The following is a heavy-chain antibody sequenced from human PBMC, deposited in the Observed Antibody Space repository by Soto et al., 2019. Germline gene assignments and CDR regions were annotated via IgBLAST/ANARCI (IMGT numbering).Heavy chain of an antibody. V-gene: IGHV4-59*01. CDR1: GGSISSYY. J-gene: IGHJ6*02. D-gene: IGHD5-18*01. CDR2: IYYSGST. Sequence: SETLSLTCTVSGGSISSYYWSWIRQPPGKGLEWIGYIYYSGSTNYNPSLKSRVTISVDTSKNQFSLKLSSVTAADTAVYYCARGWGYCYGSGRFYYYYGMDVWGQGTTVTVSS. CDR3: ARGWGYCYGSGRFYYYYGMDV.